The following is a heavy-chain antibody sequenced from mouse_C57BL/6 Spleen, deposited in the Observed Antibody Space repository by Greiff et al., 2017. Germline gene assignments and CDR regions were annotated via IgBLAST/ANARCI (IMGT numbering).Heavy chain of an antibody. D-gene: IGHD3-2*02. V-gene: IGHV1-52*01. CDR2: IDPSDSET. CDR3: ARLYSDAMDY. CDR1: GYTFTSYW. J-gene: IGHJ4*01. Sequence: VQLQQPGAELVRPGSSVKLSCKASGYTFTSYWMHWVKQRPIQGLEWIGNIDPSDSETHYNQKFKDKATLTVDKSSSTAYMQLSSLTSEDSAVYYCARLYSDAMDYWGQGTSVTVSS.